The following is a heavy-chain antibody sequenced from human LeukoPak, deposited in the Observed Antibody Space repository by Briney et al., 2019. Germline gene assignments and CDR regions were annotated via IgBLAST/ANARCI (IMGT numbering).Heavy chain of an antibody. CDR2: INHSGST. V-gene: IGHV4-34*01. CDR1: GGSFSHYY. D-gene: IGHD3-3*01. Sequence: SETLSLTCAVYGGSFSHYYWSWIRQPPGKGLEWIGEINHSGSTNYNPSLKSRVTISVDTSKNQFSLKLSSVTAADTAVYYCARGYYDFWVDYWGQGTLVTVSS. CDR3: ARGYYDFWVDY. J-gene: IGHJ4*02.